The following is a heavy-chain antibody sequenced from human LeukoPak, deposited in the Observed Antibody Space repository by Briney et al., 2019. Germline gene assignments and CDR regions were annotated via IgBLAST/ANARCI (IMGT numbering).Heavy chain of an antibody. V-gene: IGHV1-2*06. Sequence: ASVKVSCKASGCTFTGYYMHWVRQAPGQGLEWMGRINPNSGGTNYAQKFQGRVTMTRDTSISTAYMELSRLRSDDTAVYYCLVATTGSYYYYYMDVWGKGTTVTVSS. D-gene: IGHD2-15*01. CDR2: INPNSGGT. CDR1: GCTFTGYY. CDR3: LVATTGSYYYYYMDV. J-gene: IGHJ6*03.